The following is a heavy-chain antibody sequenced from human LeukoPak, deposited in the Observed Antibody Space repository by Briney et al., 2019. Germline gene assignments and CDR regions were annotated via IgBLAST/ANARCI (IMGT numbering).Heavy chain of an antibody. Sequence: ASVKVSCKASGYTFTSYGISWVRQAPGQGLEWMGWISAYNGNTNYAQKLQGRVTMTTDISTSTAYMELRSLRSDDTAVYYCARGADYYGSGSRDYGMDVWGKGTTVTVSS. J-gene: IGHJ6*04. CDR3: ARGADYYGSGSRDYGMDV. CDR1: GYTFTSYG. D-gene: IGHD3-10*01. CDR2: ISAYNGNT. V-gene: IGHV1-18*04.